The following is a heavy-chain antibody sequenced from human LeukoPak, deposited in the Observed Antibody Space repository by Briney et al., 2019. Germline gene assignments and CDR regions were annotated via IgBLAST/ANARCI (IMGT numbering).Heavy chain of an antibody. J-gene: IGHJ4*02. Sequence: GASVKVSCKASGYILTNYEMNWVRQAPGQGLEWMGWINTNSGNPTYAQGFTGRFVFSLDTSVSTAYLQISSLKAEDTAVYYCARGTPQSNSGRYPPLDYWGQGTLVTVSS. CDR2: INTNSGNP. CDR1: GYILTNYE. V-gene: IGHV7-4-1*02. D-gene: IGHD1-26*01. CDR3: ARGTPQSNSGRYPPLDY.